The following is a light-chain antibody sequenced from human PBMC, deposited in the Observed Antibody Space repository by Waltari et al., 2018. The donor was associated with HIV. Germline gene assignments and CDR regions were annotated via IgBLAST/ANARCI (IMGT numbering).Light chain of an antibody. CDR1: SIDVGSNY. Sequence: QSALTQPASVSGSPGQSITISCTGTSIDVGSNYVSWFQQHPGKVPKLIIYDIVKRPSGVSNRFSGSKSGNTASLTISGLQAEDEADYYCCSYAGSSTLIFGGGTKLTVL. CDR2: DIV. J-gene: IGLJ2*01. CDR3: CSYAGSSTLI. V-gene: IGLV2-23*02.